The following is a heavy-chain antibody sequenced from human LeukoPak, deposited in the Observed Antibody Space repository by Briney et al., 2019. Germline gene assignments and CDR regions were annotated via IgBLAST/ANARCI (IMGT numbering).Heavy chain of an antibody. J-gene: IGHJ4*02. CDR1: GFTFTSSA. V-gene: IGHV3-23*01. Sequence: GGSLRLSCSASGFTFTSSAMTWVRQAPGTGLEWVPAINARGSDIYYADSVKGRFTISRDIFKNTLYLQMSSLRAEDTAVYYCAKREGPNNGPIDSWGQGTLVTVSS. D-gene: IGHD5-24*01. CDR2: INARGSDI. CDR3: AKREGPNNGPIDS.